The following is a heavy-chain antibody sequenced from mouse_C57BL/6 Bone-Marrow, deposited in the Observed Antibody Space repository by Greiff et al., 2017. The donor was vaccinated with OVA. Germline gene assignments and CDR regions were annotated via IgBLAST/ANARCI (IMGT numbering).Heavy chain of an antibody. CDR3: ARRTAQAYYFDY. CDR1: GYTFTSYW. Sequence: QVQLQQPGAELVRPGSSVKLSCKASGYTFTSYWMDWVKQRPGQGLEWIGNIYPSDSETHYNQKFKDKATLTVDKSSSTAYMQLSSLTSEDSAVYYCARRTAQAYYFDYWGQGTTRTVSS. CDR2: IYPSDSET. D-gene: IGHD3-2*02. J-gene: IGHJ2*01. V-gene: IGHV1-61*01.